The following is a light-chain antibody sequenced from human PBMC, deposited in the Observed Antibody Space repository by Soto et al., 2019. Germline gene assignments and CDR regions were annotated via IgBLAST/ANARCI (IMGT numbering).Light chain of an antibody. V-gene: IGKV3-11*01. Sequence: EIDWTQSPATLSLSQGERAALSCRASQSLNSSLGWYQQRPGQAPRLLIYDASIRATGIPARFSGSGSGTDFILTISSLEPEDFAVYYCQQRGYWLTFGGGTKVEI. CDR2: DAS. CDR1: QSLNSS. CDR3: QQRGYWLT. J-gene: IGKJ4*01.